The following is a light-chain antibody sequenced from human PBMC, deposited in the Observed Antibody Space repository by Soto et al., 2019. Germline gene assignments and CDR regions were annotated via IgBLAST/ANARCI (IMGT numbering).Light chain of an antibody. Sequence: EIVLTQSPGTVSLSPGERATLSCRASQSVSSIYLAWYQKKPGQAPRLLIYGASSRATDIPDRFSGSGSGTDFPLTISRLEPEESKGYYCQQYGTTATFGGGTKVEIK. CDR2: GAS. V-gene: IGKV3-20*01. J-gene: IGKJ4*01. CDR1: QSVSSIY. CDR3: QQYGTTAT.